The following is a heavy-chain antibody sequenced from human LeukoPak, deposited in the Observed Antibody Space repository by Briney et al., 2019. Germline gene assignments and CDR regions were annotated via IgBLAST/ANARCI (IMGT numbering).Heavy chain of an antibody. D-gene: IGHD5-18*01. CDR3: ARTAGYSYLAF. J-gene: IGHJ4*02. CDR1: GNTFSGHY. V-gene: IGHV1-2*02. Sequence: ASVKVSCKASGNTFSGHYMHWVRQAPGQGLEWMGWLDPNGGGTNYAQKFQGRVSMTRDTSISTDYMELSRLRSDDTAVYYCARTAGYSYLAFWGQGTLVTVSS. CDR2: LDPNGGGT.